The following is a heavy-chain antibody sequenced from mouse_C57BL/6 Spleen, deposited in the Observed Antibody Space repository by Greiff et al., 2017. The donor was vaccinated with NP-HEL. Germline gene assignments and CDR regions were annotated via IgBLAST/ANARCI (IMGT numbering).Heavy chain of an antibody. V-gene: IGHV3-6*01. CDR2: ISYDGSN. CDR1: GYSITSGYY. D-gene: IGHD2-4*01. J-gene: IGHJ4*01. Sequence: EVQRVESGPGLVKPSQSLSLTCSVTGYSITSGYYWNWIRQFPGNKLEWMGYISYDGSNNYNPSLKNRISITRDTSKNQFFLKLNSVTTEDTATYYCARDDYDDFPYAMDYWGQGTSVTVSS. CDR3: ARDDYDDFPYAMDY.